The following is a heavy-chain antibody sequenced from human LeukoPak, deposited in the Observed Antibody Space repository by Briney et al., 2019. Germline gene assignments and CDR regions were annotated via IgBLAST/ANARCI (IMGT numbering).Heavy chain of an antibody. CDR1: GGSISSGGYS. Sequence: SETLSLTCAVSGGSISSGGYSWNWIRQPPGKGLEWIGYIYHSESTYFNPSLKSRVTISVDRSKNQFSLKLSSVTAADTAVYYCARALVVPAAIPHDAFDIWGQGTMVTVSS. V-gene: IGHV4-30-2*01. CDR2: IYHSEST. CDR3: ARALVVPAAIPHDAFDI. J-gene: IGHJ3*02. D-gene: IGHD2-2*02.